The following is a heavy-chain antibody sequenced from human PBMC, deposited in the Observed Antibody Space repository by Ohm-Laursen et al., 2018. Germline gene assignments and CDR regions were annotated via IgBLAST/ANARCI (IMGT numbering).Heavy chain of an antibody. CDR3: ARRGFSGYYGMDV. V-gene: IGHV1-46*01. CDR1: GYSFTGYY. D-gene: IGHD7-27*01. J-gene: IGHJ6*02. Sequence: GSSVKVSCNASGYSFTGYYMHWVRQAPGQGLEWMGIINPSGGSTTYAQKFQGRVSMTRDTSTSTAYMELSSLRSEDTAVYYCARRGFSGYYGMDVWGQGTTVTVSS. CDR2: INPSGGST.